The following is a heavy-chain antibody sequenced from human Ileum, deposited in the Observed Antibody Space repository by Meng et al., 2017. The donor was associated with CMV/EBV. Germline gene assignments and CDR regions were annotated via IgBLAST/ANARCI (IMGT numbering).Heavy chain of an antibody. CDR3: VSREYTSSYYFDS. CDR2: IKKDGSEK. J-gene: IGHJ4*02. V-gene: IGHV3-7*01. Sequence: GESLKISCAASGFTFSVYWMHWVRQAPGKGLEWVANIKKDGSEKNYVDSVKGRFTISRDNAKNSLHLQMNSLRAEDTAVYYCVSREYTSSYYFDSWGQGTLVTVSS. D-gene: IGHD6-6*01. CDR1: GFTFSVYW.